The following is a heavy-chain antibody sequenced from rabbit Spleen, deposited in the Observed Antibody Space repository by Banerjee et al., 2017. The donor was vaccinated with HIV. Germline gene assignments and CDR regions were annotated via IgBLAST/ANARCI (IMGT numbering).Heavy chain of an antibody. CDR1: GFEFSSYG. Sequence: QERLVESGGGLVQPGGSLKLSCKASGFEFSSYGVSWVRQAPGKGLEWIGYIDPIFGSTYYANWVNGRFTISRVNTQNTLYLQLNSLTAADTATYFCARGSATMTMVITGYYLSLWGQGTLVTVS. J-gene: IGHJ4*01. CDR2: IDPIFGST. CDR3: ARGSATMTMVITGYYLSL. V-gene: IGHV1S47*01. D-gene: IGHD2-1*01.